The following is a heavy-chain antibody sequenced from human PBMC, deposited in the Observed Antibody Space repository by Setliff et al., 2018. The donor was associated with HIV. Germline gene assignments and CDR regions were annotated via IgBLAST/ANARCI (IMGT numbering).Heavy chain of an antibody. CDR2: MNPNSGNT. CDR1: GYTFTSYD. Sequence: GASVKVSCKASGYTFTSYDINWVRQATGQGLEWMGWMNPNSGNTGYAQKFQGRVTMTRNTSISTAYMELSSLRSDDTAIYYCAKPFGSDGSRQLVSWGQGTLVTVSS. D-gene: IGHD2-15*01. V-gene: IGHV1-8*02. J-gene: IGHJ4*02. CDR3: AKPFGSDGSRQLVS.